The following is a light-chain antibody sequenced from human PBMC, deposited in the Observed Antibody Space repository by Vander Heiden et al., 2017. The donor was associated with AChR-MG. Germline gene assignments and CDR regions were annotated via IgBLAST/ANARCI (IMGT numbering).Light chain of an antibody. V-gene: IGLV3-21*02. Sequence: SYVLTQPPSVSVAPGQTARISCGGNNIETKSVHWYQQKAGQAPVLVMFDDADRPSGIPERISGSNSGNTATLTISRVEAGDEADYYCQVWDSRSDHVVFGGGTQLTVL. CDR3: QVWDSRSDHVV. CDR2: DDA. CDR1: NIETKS. J-gene: IGLJ7*01.